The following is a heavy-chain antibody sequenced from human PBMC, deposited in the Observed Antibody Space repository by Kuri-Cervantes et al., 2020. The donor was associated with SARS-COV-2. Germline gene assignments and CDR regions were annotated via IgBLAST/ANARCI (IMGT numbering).Heavy chain of an antibody. Sequence: SETLSLTCTVSGYSISSSSYYWGWIRQPPGKGLEWIGSIYYSGSTYYNPSLKSRVTISVDTSKNQFSLKLSSVTAADTAVYYCARDQTSGWYDYWGQGTLVTVSS. CDR1: GYSISSSSYY. J-gene: IGHJ4*02. CDR2: IYYSGST. V-gene: IGHV4-39*07. D-gene: IGHD6-19*01. CDR3: ARDQTSGWYDY.